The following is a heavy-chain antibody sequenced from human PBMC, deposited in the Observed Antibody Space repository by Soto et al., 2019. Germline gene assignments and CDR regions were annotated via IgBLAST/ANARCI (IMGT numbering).Heavy chain of an antibody. D-gene: IGHD2-15*01. CDR3: ARARYCSGGSCYLVYAFDI. V-gene: IGHV4-34*01. J-gene: IGHJ3*02. Sequence: QVQLQQWGAGLLKPSETLSLTCAVYGGSFSTYYWSWIRQPPGKGLEYIGEINHSGSTNYNPSLKSRVNMSVDTSKNQFSLKLSSVTAADTAVYYCARARYCSGGSCYLVYAFDIWGQGTMVTVSS. CDR2: INHSGST. CDR1: GGSFSTYY.